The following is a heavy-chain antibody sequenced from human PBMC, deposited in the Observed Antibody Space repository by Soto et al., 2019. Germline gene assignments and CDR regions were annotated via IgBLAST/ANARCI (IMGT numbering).Heavy chain of an antibody. D-gene: IGHD3-10*01. Sequence: EVQLVESGGGLVQPGWSLRLSCAASGIPVSSNYMTWVRQAPGKGLEWVSVLHSGGDTYYANSVKGRFTISRHDSTNTLFLQMNSLTAEDTAVYYGARDGPYYYASRMDVWGHGTTVTVSS. CDR3: ARDGPYYYASRMDV. CDR1: GIPVSSNY. J-gene: IGHJ6*02. CDR2: LHSGGDT. V-gene: IGHV3-53*04.